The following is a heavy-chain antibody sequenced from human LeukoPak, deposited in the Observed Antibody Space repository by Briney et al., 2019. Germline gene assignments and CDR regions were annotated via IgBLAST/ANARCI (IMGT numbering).Heavy chain of an antibody. Sequence: ASMKVSCKASGFTFTNYFMHWVRQAPGQGLEWVGMIKPSDGTTRCAQRFQGRVTMTSDTSTTTLYMDLSSLRAEDTAVYYCARAVDQDFDYWGQGTLVTVSS. CDR1: GFTFTNYF. CDR3: ARAVDQDFDY. D-gene: IGHD5-12*01. CDR2: IKPSDGTT. J-gene: IGHJ4*02. V-gene: IGHV1-46*01.